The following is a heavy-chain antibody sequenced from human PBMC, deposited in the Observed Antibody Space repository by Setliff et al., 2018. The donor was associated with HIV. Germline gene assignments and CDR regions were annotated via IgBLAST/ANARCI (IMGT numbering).Heavy chain of an antibody. Sequence: PSETLSLTCSVSGGSISSYYWNWIRQPAGKGLEWIGRIFSSGTTNYTPSLESRLTISVDTSKNQVSLRLRSLTAADTAVYFCARVVSRREDRGTWMKLWLAPYYMDVWGKGTTVTVSS. CDR3: ARVVSRREDRGTWMKLWLAPYYMDV. V-gene: IGHV4-4*07. CDR2: IFSSGTT. J-gene: IGHJ6*03. D-gene: IGHD3-10*01. CDR1: GGSISSYY.